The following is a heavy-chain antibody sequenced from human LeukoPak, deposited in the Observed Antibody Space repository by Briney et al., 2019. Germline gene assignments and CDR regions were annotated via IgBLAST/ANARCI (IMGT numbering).Heavy chain of an antibody. V-gene: IGHV4-59*08. CDR3: ARAEGYSYGRFDY. CDR2: IYYSGST. J-gene: IGHJ4*02. CDR1: GGSISSYY. D-gene: IGHD5-18*01. Sequence: PSETLSLTCTVSGGSISSYYWSWIRQPPGKGLEWIGYIYYSGSTNYNPSLKSRVTISVDTSKNQFSLKLSSVTAADTAVYYCARAEGYSYGRFDYWGQGTLVTVSS.